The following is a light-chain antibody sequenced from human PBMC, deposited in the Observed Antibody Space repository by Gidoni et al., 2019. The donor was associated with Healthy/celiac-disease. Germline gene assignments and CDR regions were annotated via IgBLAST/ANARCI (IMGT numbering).Light chain of an antibody. CDR3: SAWDSSLSAVV. V-gene: IGLV10-54*01. CDR1: RNNVGNQG. Sequence: QAELTQPPSVSKGLRQTATLTCPGNRNNVGNQGAAWLQQHQGHPPKLLSYRNNNRPSGISERLSASRSGNTASLTITGLQPEDEADYYCSAWDSSLSAVVFGGGTKLTVL. J-gene: IGLJ2*01. CDR2: RNN.